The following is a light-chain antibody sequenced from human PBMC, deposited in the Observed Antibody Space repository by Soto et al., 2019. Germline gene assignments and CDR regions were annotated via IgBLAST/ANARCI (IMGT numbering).Light chain of an antibody. J-gene: IGKJ2*02. Sequence: EIVLTQSPGTLSLSPGEKGTLSCRASQSVISDYLAWYQQKPGQAPRLLIYAASTRATGIPDRFSGSGSGTDFTLTISSLEPEDFAVYYCQQRRGTFGQGTKLEIK. CDR2: AAS. V-gene: IGKV3D-20*02. CDR3: QQRRGT. CDR1: QSVISDY.